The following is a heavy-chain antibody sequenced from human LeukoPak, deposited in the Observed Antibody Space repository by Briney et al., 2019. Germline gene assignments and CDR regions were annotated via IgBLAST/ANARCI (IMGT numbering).Heavy chain of an antibody. Sequence: ASVKVSCTASGYTFTSYGISWVRQAPGQGLEWMGWISAYNGNTNYAQKLQGRVTMTTDTSTSTAYMELRSLRSDDAAVYYCARSYCGGDCYSVGFDYWGQGTLVTVSS. CDR1: GYTFTSYG. V-gene: IGHV1-18*01. D-gene: IGHD2-21*02. CDR2: ISAYNGNT. CDR3: ARSYCGGDCYSVGFDY. J-gene: IGHJ4*02.